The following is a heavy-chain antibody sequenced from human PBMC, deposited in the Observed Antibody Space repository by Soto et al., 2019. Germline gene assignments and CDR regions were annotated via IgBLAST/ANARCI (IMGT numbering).Heavy chain of an antibody. CDR2: INHSGST. Sequence: SETLSLTCAVYGGSFSGYYWSWIRQPPGKGLEWIGEINHSGSTNYNPSLKSRVTISVDTSKNQFSLKLSSVTAADTAVYYCARGPLQHREFDYWGQGTLVTVSS. CDR3: ARGPLQHREFDY. J-gene: IGHJ4*02. CDR1: GGSFSGYY. D-gene: IGHD4-4*01. V-gene: IGHV4-34*01.